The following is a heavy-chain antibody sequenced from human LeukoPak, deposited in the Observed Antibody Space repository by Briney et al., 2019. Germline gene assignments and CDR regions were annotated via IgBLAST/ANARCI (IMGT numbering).Heavy chain of an antibody. Sequence: GESLKISYKGSGYSFTSYWIGWVRQMPGKGLEWMGIIFPGDSDPRYSPSFQGQVTISADKSISTAYLQWSSLKASDTAIYYCARRAYTYDMFDYWGQGTLVTVSS. CDR2: IFPGDSDP. D-gene: IGHD5-18*01. CDR3: ARRAYTYDMFDY. J-gene: IGHJ4*02. V-gene: IGHV5-51*01. CDR1: GYSFTSYW.